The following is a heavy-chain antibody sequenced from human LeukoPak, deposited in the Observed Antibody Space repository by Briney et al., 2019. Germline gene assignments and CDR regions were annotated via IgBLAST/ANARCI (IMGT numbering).Heavy chain of an antibody. CDR1: GYTFASLD. D-gene: IGHD6-13*01. Sequence: GASVKVSCKASGYTFASLDINWVRQATGQGLEWMGWMSPNTGDTGYAQKFQGRVTMTRDSSISTAYMELSSLSSEDTAVYYCASPHFLGIAAAAREYYFDYWGQGTLVTVSS. J-gene: IGHJ4*02. CDR3: ASPHFLGIAAAAREYYFDY. CDR2: MSPNTGDT. V-gene: IGHV1-8*01.